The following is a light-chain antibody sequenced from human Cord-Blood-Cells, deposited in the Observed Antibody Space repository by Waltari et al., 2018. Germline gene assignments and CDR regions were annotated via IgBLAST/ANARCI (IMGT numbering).Light chain of an antibody. CDR2: EGS. CDR3: CSYAGSSTFVYV. CDR1: SSDVGGYNL. V-gene: IGLV2-23*03. Sequence: QSALTQPASVSGSPGQSITISCTGTSSDVGGYNLVSRYQQHPGKAPKLMIYEGSKRPSGVSNRFSGSKSGNTASLTISGLQAEDEADYYCCSYAGSSTFVYVFGTGTKVTVL. J-gene: IGLJ1*01.